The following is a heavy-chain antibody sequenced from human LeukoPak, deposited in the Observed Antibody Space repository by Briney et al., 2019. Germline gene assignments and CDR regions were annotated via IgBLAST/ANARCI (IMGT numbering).Heavy chain of an antibody. J-gene: IGHJ4*02. D-gene: IGHD3-16*01. CDR3: ARENGHIYDYAFLDQ. Sequence: GGSLRLSCAASGFTFSSYGMHWVRQAPGKGLEWVAFIRYDGSNKYYADSVKGRFTISRDNSKNTLYLQMNSLRAEDTAFYFCARENGHIYDYAFLDQWGQGTLVTVSS. V-gene: IGHV3-30*02. CDR2: IRYDGSNK. CDR1: GFTFSSYG.